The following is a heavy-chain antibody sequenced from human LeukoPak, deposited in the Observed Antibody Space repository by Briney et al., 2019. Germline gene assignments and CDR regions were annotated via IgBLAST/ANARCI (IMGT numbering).Heavy chain of an antibody. J-gene: IGHJ4*02. CDR1: GFTFSSYW. V-gene: IGHV3-74*03. D-gene: IGHD5-12*01. CDR3: AREGRVSGYDFDC. Sequence: GGSLRLSCAASGFTFSSYWMHWVRQAPGKGLVWVSRINSDGSSIAYADSVKGRFTISRDNAKNTLFLRMNSLRVEDTAVYYCAREGRVSGYDFDCWGQGTLVTVSS. CDR2: INSDGSSI.